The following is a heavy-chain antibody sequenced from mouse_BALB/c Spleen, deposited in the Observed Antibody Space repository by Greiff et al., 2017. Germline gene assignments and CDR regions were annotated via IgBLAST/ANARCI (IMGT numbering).Heavy chain of an antibody. CDR1: GFSLTSYG. Sequence: VQVVESGPGLVAPSQSLSITCTVSGFSLTSYGVHWVRQPPGKGLEWLGVIWAGGSTNYNSALMSRLSISKDNSKSQVFLKMNSLQTDDTAMYYCARCYYGSSYYFDYWGQGTTLTVSS. CDR2: IWAGGST. CDR3: ARCYYGSSYYFDY. V-gene: IGHV2-9*02. J-gene: IGHJ2*01. D-gene: IGHD1-1*01.